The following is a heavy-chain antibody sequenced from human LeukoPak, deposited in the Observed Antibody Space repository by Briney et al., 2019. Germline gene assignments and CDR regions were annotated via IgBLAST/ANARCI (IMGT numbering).Heavy chain of an antibody. CDR1: GYTFTCYY. CDR3: ARDIVMVTFYFGM. D-gene: IGHD2/OR15-2a*01. Sequence: ASVKVSLKCFGYTFTCYYMHWVRQAPGQGLEWMGWINPNSGGTNYAQRFQGRVTMTRDTSISTAYMELSRLRSDDTAVYYCARDIVMVTFYFGMWRQGTLVTVSS. J-gene: IGHJ4*02. CDR2: INPNSGGT. V-gene: IGHV1-2*02.